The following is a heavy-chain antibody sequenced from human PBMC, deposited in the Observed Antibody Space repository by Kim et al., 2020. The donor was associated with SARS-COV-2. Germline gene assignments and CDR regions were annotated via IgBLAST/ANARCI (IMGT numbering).Heavy chain of an antibody. CDR2: IDPSDSYT. CDR3: ARHEGWEGTSNWFDP. J-gene: IGHJ5*02. CDR1: GYSFTSYW. D-gene: IGHD1-26*01. V-gene: IGHV5-10-1*01. Sequence: GESLKISCKGSGYSFTSYWISWVRQMPGKGLEWMGRIDPSDSYTNYSPSFQGHVTISADKSISTAYLQWSSLKASDTAMYYCARHEGWEGTSNWFDPWGQGTLVTVSS.